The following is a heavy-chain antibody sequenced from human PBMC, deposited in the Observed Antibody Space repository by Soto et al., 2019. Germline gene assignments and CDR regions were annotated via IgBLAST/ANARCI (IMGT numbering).Heavy chain of an antibody. CDR2: INPSGGST. D-gene: IGHD5-18*01. J-gene: IGHJ3*02. CDR1: GYTFTSYY. CDR3: AREALSSTALDAFDI. V-gene: IGHV1-46*01. Sequence: ASVKVSCKASGYTFTSYYMHWVRQAPGQGLEWMGIINPSGGSTSYAQKFQGRVTMTRDTSTSTVYMELSSLRSEDTAVYYCAREALSSTALDAFDIWGQGTMVTVSS.